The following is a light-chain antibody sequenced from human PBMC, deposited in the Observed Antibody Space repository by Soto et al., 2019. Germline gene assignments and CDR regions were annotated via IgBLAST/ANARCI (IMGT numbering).Light chain of an antibody. CDR3: LHHNSYLWT. J-gene: IGKJ1*01. Sequence: AIRMTQSPSSLSASTGDRHTITCRASQGISSYLAWYQQKPGKAPKRLIYAASTLQSGVPSRFSGSGSGTEFTLTISSLKPEDIATYYLLHHNSYLWTFGQGTKWIS. V-gene: IGKV1-8*01. CDR2: AAS. CDR1: QGISSY.